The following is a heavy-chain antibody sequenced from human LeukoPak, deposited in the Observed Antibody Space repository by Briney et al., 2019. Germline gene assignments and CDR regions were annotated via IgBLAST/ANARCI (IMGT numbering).Heavy chain of an antibody. CDR1: VYSFTSYW. CDR2: IYPGDSDT. V-gene: IGHV5-51*01. CDR3: ATNTMFRGIHAFDI. J-gene: IGHJ3*02. Sequence: GESLKISCEGSVYSFTSYWIGWVRQMRGKGLECMGIIYPGDSDTRYCPSFQGQVTISADKSISTAYLQWSSLKASDSAMYYCATNTMFRGIHAFDIWGQGTMVTVSS. D-gene: IGHD3-10*01.